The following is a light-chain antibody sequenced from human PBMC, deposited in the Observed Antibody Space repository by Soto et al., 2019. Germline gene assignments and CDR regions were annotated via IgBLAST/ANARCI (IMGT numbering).Light chain of an antibody. V-gene: IGKV1-5*01. Sequence: DIPMTQSPSTLSASVEDRVPITRRASQTINSWLAWYQQKPGTAPKLLIYHASTLESGVPSRFSGSGSGTEFTLTISSLQPDDFATYFCQEYYTYPWTFGQGTKVAIK. CDR3: QEYYTYPWT. J-gene: IGKJ1*01. CDR2: HAS. CDR1: QTINSW.